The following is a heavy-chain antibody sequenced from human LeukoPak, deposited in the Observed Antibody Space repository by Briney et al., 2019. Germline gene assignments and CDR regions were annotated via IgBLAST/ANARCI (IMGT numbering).Heavy chain of an antibody. CDR2: INSDGSTT. Sequence: GGSLRLSCAASGFTFTTHWMHWVRQAPGKGLVWVSRINSDGSTTNYADSVKGRFTISRDNAKNTLYLEMNSLRAEDTAVYYCAKEYSAPRVHWFDPWGQGTLVTVSS. J-gene: IGHJ5*02. D-gene: IGHD5-18*01. CDR3: AKEYSAPRVHWFDP. V-gene: IGHV3-74*01. CDR1: GFTFTTHW.